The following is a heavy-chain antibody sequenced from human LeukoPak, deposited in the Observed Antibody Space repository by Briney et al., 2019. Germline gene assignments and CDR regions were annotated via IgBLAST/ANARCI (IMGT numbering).Heavy chain of an antibody. Sequence: GGSLRLSCAASGFTFDDYGMSWVRQAPGKGLEWVSGINWNGGSTGYADSVKGRFTIARDDAKNSLYLQMNSLRAEDTAVYYCAELGITMIGGVWGKGTTVTISS. CDR1: GFTFDDYG. D-gene: IGHD3-10*02. V-gene: IGHV3-20*04. CDR2: INWNGGST. J-gene: IGHJ6*04. CDR3: AELGITMIGGV.